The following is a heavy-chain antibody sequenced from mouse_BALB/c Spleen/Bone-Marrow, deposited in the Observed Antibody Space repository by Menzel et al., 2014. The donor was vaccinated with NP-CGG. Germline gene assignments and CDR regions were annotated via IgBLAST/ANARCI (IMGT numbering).Heavy chain of an antibody. D-gene: IGHD1-1*01. J-gene: IGHJ3*01. V-gene: IGHV14-3*02. CDR1: GFNIKDTY. CDR2: IDPANGNT. CDR3: ASYSYGSNSFAY. Sequence: VQLQQSGAELVKPGASVKLSCTASGFNIKDTYMHWVKQRPEQGLEWIGRIDPANGNTKYDPKFQGKATITADTSSNTAYLQLSSLTSEDTAVYYCASYSYGSNSFAYWGQGTMVTVSA.